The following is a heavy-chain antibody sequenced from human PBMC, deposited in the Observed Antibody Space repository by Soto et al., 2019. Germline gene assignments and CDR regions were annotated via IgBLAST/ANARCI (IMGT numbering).Heavy chain of an antibody. Sequence: QVQLVESGGGVVQPGRSLRLSCAASGFTFSSYGMHWVRQAPGKGLEWVAVIWYDGSNKYYADSVKGRFTISRDNSKNPLWRLLNGRRAGGTAVYYCARGRVDGGSAGDYGFWYFEYWGQGTLVTVS. V-gene: IGHV3-33*01. D-gene: IGHD2-15*01. CDR1: GFTFSSYG. J-gene: IGHJ4*02. CDR3: ARGRVDGGSAGDYGFWYFEY. CDR2: IWYDGSNK.